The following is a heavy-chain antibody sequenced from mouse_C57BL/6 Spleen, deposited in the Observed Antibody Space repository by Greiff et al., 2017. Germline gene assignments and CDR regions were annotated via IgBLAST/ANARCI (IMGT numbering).Heavy chain of an antibody. V-gene: IGHV1-69*01. CDR2: IDPSDSYT. D-gene: IGHD2-10*01. J-gene: IGHJ2*01. CDR3: ARPTMYYSDY. CDR1: GYTFTSYW. Sequence: QVQLQQPGAELVMPGASVKLSCKASGYTFTSYWMHWVKQRPGQGLEWIGEIDPSDSYTNYNQKFKGKSTLTVDTSSSTAYMQLSSLTSEDSAVYYCARPTMYYSDYWGQGTTLTVSS.